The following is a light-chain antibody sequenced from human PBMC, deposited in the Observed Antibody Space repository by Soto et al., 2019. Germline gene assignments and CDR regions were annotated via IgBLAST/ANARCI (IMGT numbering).Light chain of an antibody. CDR3: QQYGSSPGT. CDR2: GAS. V-gene: IGKV3-20*01. J-gene: IGKJ1*01. Sequence: VLTQSPATLSLSPGERATLSCRASQSVSSYLAWYQQKPGQAPRLLIYGASSRATGIPDRFSGSGSGTDFTLTISRLEPEDFAVYYCQQYGSSPGTFGQGTKVDNK. CDR1: QSVSSY.